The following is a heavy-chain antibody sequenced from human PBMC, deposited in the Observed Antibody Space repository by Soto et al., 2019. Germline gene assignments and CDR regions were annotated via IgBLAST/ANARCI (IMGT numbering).Heavy chain of an antibody. CDR2: ISGSGVSA. J-gene: IGHJ4*02. CDR3: VQGRGVLSAYYFDY. V-gene: IGHV3-23*01. Sequence: EVQLLESGGGLEQPGGSLRLSCAASGCIFSSYAMNWVRQAPGKGLEWVSGISGSGVSAYDSDSVKGRFSIPRDNSKNTLYRQRTSLRAEDTAIYNWVQGRGVLSAYYFDYWGQGTLGTVSS. D-gene: IGHD3-10*01. CDR1: GCIFSSYA.